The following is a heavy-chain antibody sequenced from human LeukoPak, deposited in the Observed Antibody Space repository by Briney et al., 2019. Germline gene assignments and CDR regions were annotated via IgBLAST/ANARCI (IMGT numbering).Heavy chain of an antibody. V-gene: IGHV4-39*01. CDR2: IYYSGST. CDR1: GGSISSSSYY. D-gene: IGHD6-25*01. Sequence: SETLSLTCTVSGGSISSSSYYWGWIRQPPGKGLEWIGSIYYSGSTYYNPSLKSRVTISVDTSKNQFSLKLSSVTAADTAVYYCASHSGLNDAFDIWGQGTMVTVSS. CDR3: ASHSGLNDAFDI. J-gene: IGHJ3*02.